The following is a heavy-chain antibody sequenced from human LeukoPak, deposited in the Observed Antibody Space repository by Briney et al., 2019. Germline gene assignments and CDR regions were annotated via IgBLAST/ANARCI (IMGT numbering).Heavy chain of an antibody. J-gene: IGHJ4*02. V-gene: IGHV4-34*01. D-gene: IGHD5-12*01. CDR2: INHSGST. CDR3: ARGVATYYFDY. Sequence: SSETLSLTCAVYGGSFSGYYWSWICQPPGKGLEWIGEINHSGSTNYNPSLKSRVTISVDTSKNQFSLKLSSVTAADTAVYYCARGVATYYFDYWGQGTLVTVSS. CDR1: GGSFSGYY.